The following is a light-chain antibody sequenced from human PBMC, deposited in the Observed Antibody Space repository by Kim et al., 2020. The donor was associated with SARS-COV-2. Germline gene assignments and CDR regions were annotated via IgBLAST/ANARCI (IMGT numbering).Light chain of an antibody. CDR3: QQYNSDLAT. V-gene: IGKV1-5*03. CDR2: KAS. J-gene: IGKJ1*01. CDR1: QSIRSW. Sequence: DIQMIQSPSTLSASIGDRVTITCRASQSIRSWLAWYQQKPGKAPKLLIYKASNLESGVPSRFSGSGSGTEFTLTISSLQPDDSATYYCQQYNSDLATFGQGTKVDIK.